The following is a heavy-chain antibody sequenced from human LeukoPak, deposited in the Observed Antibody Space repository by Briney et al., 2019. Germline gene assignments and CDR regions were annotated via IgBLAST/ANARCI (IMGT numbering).Heavy chain of an antibody. CDR1: GGSISSYY. J-gene: IGHJ3*02. CDR2: IYYSGGT. Sequence: KASETLSLTCTVSGGSISSYYWSWIRQPPGKGLEWIGYIYYSGGTNYNPSLKSRVTISVDTSKNQFSLKLSSVTAADTAVYYCARERSGFIDIWGQGTMVTVSS. V-gene: IGHV4-59*12. CDR3: ARERSGFIDI. D-gene: IGHD3-22*01.